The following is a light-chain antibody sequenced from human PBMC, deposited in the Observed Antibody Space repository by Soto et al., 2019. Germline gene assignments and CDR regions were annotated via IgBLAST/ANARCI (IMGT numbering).Light chain of an antibody. CDR1: RSDVGGYNY. CDR2: DVN. J-gene: IGLJ1*01. V-gene: IGLV2-14*01. Sequence: QSALTQPASVSGSPGQSITISCTGTRSDVGGYNYVSWYQQPPGEAPKLIIYDVNNRASGVSNRFSSSKSGNTASLTISGLQAEDEADYYCSSYTGSSAPFVFGTGTKVTVL. CDR3: SSYTGSSAPFV.